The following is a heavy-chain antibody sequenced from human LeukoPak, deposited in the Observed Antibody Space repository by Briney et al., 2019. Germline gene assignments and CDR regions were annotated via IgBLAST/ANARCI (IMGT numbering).Heavy chain of an antibody. Sequence: TGGSLRLSCAASGFTFSNAWMSWVRQAPGKGLEWVANINQDGSKKTYVDSVKGRFSISRDNAKNSLYLQMNSLRAEDTAVYHCATAPAAADSCWGQGTLVAVSS. D-gene: IGHD6-25*01. J-gene: IGHJ4*02. CDR3: ATAPAAADSC. CDR1: GFTFSNAW. V-gene: IGHV3-7*01. CDR2: INQDGSKK.